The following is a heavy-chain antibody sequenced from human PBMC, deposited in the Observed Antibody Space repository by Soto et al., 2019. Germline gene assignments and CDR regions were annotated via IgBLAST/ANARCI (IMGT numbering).Heavy chain of an antibody. D-gene: IGHD1-26*01. V-gene: IGHV1-69*13. J-gene: IGHJ4*02. CDR1: GGTFSSYA. CDR3: LLIVGATTGYVY. CDR2: IIPIFGTA. Sequence: ASVKVSCKTSGGTFSSYAISLVRQAPGQGLEWMGGIIPIFGTANYAQKFQGRVTITADESTSTAYMELSSLRSEDTAVYYCLLIVGATTGYVYWGQGTLVTVSS.